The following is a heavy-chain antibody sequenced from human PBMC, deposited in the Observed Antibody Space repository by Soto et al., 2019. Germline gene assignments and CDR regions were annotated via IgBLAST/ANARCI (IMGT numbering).Heavy chain of an antibody. CDR3: AMDRSEWLEEYFQH. CDR1: GFTFGDYG. J-gene: IGHJ1*01. Sequence: QVQLVESGGGVVQPGRSLRLSCVGSGFTFGDYGMQWVRQAPGKGLEWVAVISYEGSSRHYADSVKGRFTTSRDNTKNTLYLQMDSLRPEDTAVYYCAMDRSEWLEEYFQHGGQGTPVTVSS. D-gene: IGHD6-19*01. CDR2: ISYEGSSR. V-gene: IGHV3-30*03.